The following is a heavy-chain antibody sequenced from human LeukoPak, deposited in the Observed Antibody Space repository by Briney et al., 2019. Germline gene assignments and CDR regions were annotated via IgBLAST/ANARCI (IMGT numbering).Heavy chain of an antibody. J-gene: IGHJ3*02. CDR2: YPPGDSDP. Sequence: GESLKLSFQGSRYTFNNYWLGWEPQIPGKGLECMGIYPPGDSDPKNSPSFQGQVTITVDKSINTAYLQRNSLKASDAAMDYWARQRYTSDSEAFDIWGQGTMVTVSS. D-gene: IGHD3-9*01. CDR3: ARQRYTSDSEAFDI. CDR1: RYTFNNYW. V-gene: IGHV5-51*01.